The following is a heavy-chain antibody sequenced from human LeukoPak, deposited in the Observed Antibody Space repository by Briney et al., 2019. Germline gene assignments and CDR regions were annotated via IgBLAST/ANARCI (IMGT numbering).Heavy chain of an antibody. V-gene: IGHV3-7*03. CDR1: AFIFSGHW. J-gene: IGHJ6*02. CDR3: ARDNRFLEWLQPYGMDV. D-gene: IGHD3-3*01. CDR2: IKEDGSER. Sequence: GGSLRLSCEGSAFIFSGHWMNWVRQTPGKGLEWVASIKEDGSERQYVDSVKGRFSISRDNTKGSLFLQLNSLRAEDTAVYYCARDNRFLEWLQPYGMDVWGQGTTITVSS.